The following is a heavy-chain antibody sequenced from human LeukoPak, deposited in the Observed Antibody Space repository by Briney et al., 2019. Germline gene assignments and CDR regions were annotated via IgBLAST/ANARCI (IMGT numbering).Heavy chain of an antibody. V-gene: IGHV4-59*01. Sequence: NPSETLSLTCTVSGGSISSYSWSWIRQPPGKGLEWIGYIYYSGSTNYNPSLKSRVTISVDTSKNQFSLKLSSVTAADTAVYYCARDLGDGYNSGDAFDIWGQGTMVTVSS. CDR1: GGSISSYS. CDR3: ARDLGDGYNSGDAFDI. J-gene: IGHJ3*02. CDR2: IYYSGST. D-gene: IGHD5-24*01.